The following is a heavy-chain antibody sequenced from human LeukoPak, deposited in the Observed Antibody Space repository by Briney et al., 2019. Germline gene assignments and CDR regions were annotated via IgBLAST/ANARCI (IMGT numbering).Heavy chain of an antibody. D-gene: IGHD3-22*01. J-gene: IGHJ3*02. CDR2: IYHSGST. CDR1: GYSISSGFY. CDR3: ARVMIVVVPNAFDI. Sequence: SETLSLTCNVSGYSISSGFYWGWIRQPPGKGLEWIGSIYHSGSTYHNPSLKSRVSISVDTSKNQFSLKLSSVTAADTAVYYCARVMIVVVPNAFDIWGQGTMVTVSS. V-gene: IGHV4-38-2*02.